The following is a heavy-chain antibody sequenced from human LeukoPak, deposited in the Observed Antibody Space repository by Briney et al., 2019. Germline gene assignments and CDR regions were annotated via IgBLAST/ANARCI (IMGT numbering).Heavy chain of an antibody. D-gene: IGHD6-19*01. CDR2: ISYSGST. J-gene: IGHJ5*02. Sequence: PSETLSLTCLVSGGSISSHYWTWIRQPPGKGLEWIGYISYSGSTNYNPSLKSRVTMSVDTSKNHFPLKLTSVTAAGTAVYYCARDKVAVDGPRFDPWGQGTLVTVSS. CDR3: ARDKVAVDGPRFDP. V-gene: IGHV4-59*11. CDR1: GGSISSHY.